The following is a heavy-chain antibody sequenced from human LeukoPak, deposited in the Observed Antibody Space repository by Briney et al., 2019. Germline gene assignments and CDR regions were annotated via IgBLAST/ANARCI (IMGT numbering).Heavy chain of an antibody. V-gene: IGHV4-59*01. CDR1: GDSLSSDH. CDR3: AGGAVWYPC. J-gene: IGHJ4*02. Sequence: SETLSLTCTVSGDSLSSDHWSWIRQPPGKELEWIAFIKYSGSANYNPSLKSRVTISMDTSKYQFYLKLSSVTAADTAVYSCAGGAVWYPCWGRGTLVTVSS. D-gene: IGHD6-13*01. CDR2: IKYSGSA.